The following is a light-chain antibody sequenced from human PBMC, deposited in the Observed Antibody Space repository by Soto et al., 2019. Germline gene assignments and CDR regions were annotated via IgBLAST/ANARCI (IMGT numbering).Light chain of an antibody. Sequence: SELTQPASVSGSPGQSITISCTGTSSDIGGYNSVSWYQQHPGKAPKLEIYAVSNRPSGVSSRFSGYKSGNTASLSMSRLQSEHEATYYLGSYASTSAPCVCGTGTKVT. CDR3: GSYASTSAPCV. CDR2: AVS. CDR1: SSDIGGYNS. J-gene: IGLJ1*01. V-gene: IGLV2-14*01.